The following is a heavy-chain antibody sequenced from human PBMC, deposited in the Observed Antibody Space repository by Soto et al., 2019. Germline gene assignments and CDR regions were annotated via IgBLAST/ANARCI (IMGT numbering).Heavy chain of an antibody. V-gene: IGHV4-59*01. D-gene: IGHD2-21*01. Sequence: SETLCLTCTVSGGSISSDYRSWSRQPPGKRLEWIGYIYYSGSTTYHPSRKSRVTISVDTSNNQFSLKLSSVTAAATAVYYCAREFDFNWFDPWGQGTLVTVSS. CDR2: IYYSGST. CDR1: GGSISSDY. CDR3: AREFDFNWFDP. J-gene: IGHJ5*02.